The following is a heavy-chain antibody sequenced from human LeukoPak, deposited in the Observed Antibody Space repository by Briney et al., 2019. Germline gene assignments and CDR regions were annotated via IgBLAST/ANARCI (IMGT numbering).Heavy chain of an antibody. D-gene: IGHD3-9*01. CDR1: GYTFTSYA. J-gene: IGHJ4*02. V-gene: IGHV1-2*02. CDR3: ARGGALYYDIWD. CDR2: INASSGGT. Sequence: ASVKVSCKASGYTFTSYAMHWVRQAPGQRLEWMGWINASSGGTRYAQKFQSGVTMTRDTSISTAYMELSRLRSDDTAVYYCARGGALYYDIWDWGQGTLVTVSS.